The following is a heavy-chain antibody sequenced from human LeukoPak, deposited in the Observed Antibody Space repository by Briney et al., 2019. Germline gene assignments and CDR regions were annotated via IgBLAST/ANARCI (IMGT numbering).Heavy chain of an antibody. CDR1: GGTFSSYA. J-gene: IGHJ4*02. Sequence: GASVKVSCKASGGTFSSYAISWVRQAPGQGLEWMGRIIPIFGTANYAQEFQGRVTITTDESTSTAYMELSSLRSEDTAVYYCAGPRNYFDSSGYSLDYWGQGTLVTVSS. CDR2: IIPIFGTA. V-gene: IGHV1-69*05. D-gene: IGHD3-22*01. CDR3: AGPRNYFDSSGYSLDY.